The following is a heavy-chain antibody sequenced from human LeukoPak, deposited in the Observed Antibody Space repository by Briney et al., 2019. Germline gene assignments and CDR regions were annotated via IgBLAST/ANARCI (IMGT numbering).Heavy chain of an antibody. V-gene: IGHV1-69*01. J-gene: IGHJ4*02. CDR1: GGTFSSYA. CDR2: IIPIFGTA. Sequence: SVKVSCKASGGTFSSYAISWVRQAPGQGLEWMGGIIPIFGTANYAQKFQGRVTITADESTSTAYMELSSLRSEDTAVYYCARSFYDILSYFDYWGQGTLVTVSS. D-gene: IGHD3-9*01. CDR3: ARSFYDILSYFDY.